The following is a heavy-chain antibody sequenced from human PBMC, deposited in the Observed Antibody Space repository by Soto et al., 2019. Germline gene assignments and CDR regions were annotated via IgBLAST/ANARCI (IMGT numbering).Heavy chain of an antibody. V-gene: IGHV4-59*01. CDR1: GGSINDFY. Sequence: SETLSLTGTGSGGSINDFYCSWIRQPPWKGLEWIGYIYYSGRTAYNPSLRSRVTISVDPSKTQFSLNLRSVNTADTAVYYCARFGGVAVRTFDYSG. D-gene: IGHD3-16*01. CDR2: IYYSGRT. J-gene: IGHJ4*01. CDR3: ARFGGVAVRTFDY.